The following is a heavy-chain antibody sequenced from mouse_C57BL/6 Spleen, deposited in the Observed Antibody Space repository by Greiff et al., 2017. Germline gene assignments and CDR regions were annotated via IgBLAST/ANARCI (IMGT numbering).Heavy chain of an antibody. J-gene: IGHJ4*01. Sequence: QVQLKESGAELVRPGASVKLSCKASGYTFTDYSINWVKQRPGQGLEWIARIYPGSGNTYYNEKFKGKATLTAEKSSSTAYLQLSSLTSEDSAVYCCARKGYDGYAMDYWGQGTSVTVSS. V-gene: IGHV1-76*01. CDR3: ARKGYDGYAMDY. CDR1: GYTFTDYS. CDR2: IYPGSGNT. D-gene: IGHD2-2*01.